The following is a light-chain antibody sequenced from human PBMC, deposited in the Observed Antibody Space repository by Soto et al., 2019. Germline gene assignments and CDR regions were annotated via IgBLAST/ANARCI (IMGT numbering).Light chain of an antibody. CDR2: DVS. CDR1: SSDVGAYNY. Sequence: QSVLTQLASVTGCPGQSITISCTGASSDVGAYNYVAWCQQHPGKGPKLLIYDVSNRPSGFSSRFSGSKSGNTASLTISGLRAEDEVDYFCSSYTTSGTYVFGTGTKVTVL. CDR3: SSYTTSGTYV. V-gene: IGLV2-14*01. J-gene: IGLJ1*01.